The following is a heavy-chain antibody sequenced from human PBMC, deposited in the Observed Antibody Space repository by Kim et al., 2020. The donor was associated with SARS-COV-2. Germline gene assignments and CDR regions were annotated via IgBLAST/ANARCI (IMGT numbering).Heavy chain of an antibody. CDR3: ASLSKVEVFSGGYFDY. J-gene: IGHJ4*02. D-gene: IGHD2-8*02. V-gene: IGHV3-7*01. CDR2: IKQDGSDK. CDR1: EFTFSTYW. Sequence: GGSLRLSCAASEFTFSTYWMSWVRQAPGKGLEWVANIKQDGSDKYYVDSVKGRFTISRDNTGNLLFLQMNSLRAEDTAVYYCASLSKVEVFSGGYFDYWGQGSLVTVSS.